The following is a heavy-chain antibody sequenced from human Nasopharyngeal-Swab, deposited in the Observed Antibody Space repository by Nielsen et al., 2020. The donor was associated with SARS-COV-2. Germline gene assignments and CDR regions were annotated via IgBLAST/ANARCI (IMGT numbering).Heavy chain of an antibody. V-gene: IGHV1-24*01. CDR3: ATGSGSYLDNWFDP. Sequence: ASVKVSCKVSGYTLTELSMHWVRQAPGKGLEWMGGFDPEDGETIYAQMFQGRVTMTEDTSTDTAYMELSSLGSEDTAVYYCATGSGSYLDNWFDPWGQGTLVTVSS. CDR1: GYTLTELS. J-gene: IGHJ5*02. CDR2: FDPEDGET. D-gene: IGHD1-26*01.